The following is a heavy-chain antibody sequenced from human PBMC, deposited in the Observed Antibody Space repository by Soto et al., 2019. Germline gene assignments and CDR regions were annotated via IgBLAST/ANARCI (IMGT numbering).Heavy chain of an antibody. J-gene: IGHJ4*02. D-gene: IGHD1-26*01. CDR2: IYYSGST. CDR1: GGTISSWY. Sequence: SETLSLTCTVPGGTISSWYWSWIRQPPGKGLEWIGYIYYSGSTNCNPSLKSRVTISVDTSKNQFSLKLSSVTAAASAVYYCARRYGSAIDYWGQGTLVTVSS. V-gene: IGHV4-59*08. CDR3: ARRYGSAIDY.